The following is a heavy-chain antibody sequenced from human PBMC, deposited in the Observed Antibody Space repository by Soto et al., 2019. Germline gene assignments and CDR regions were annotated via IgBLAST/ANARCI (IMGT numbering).Heavy chain of an antibody. D-gene: IGHD6-13*01. Sequence: GASVKVSCKVSGYTLTELSMHWVRQAPGKGLEWMGGFDPEDGETIYAQKFQGRVTMTEDTSTDTAYMELSSLRSEDTAVYYCATDSGDRIAAARRVQAWDYWGQGTLVTVSS. CDR2: FDPEDGET. J-gene: IGHJ4*02. V-gene: IGHV1-24*01. CDR1: GYTLTELS. CDR3: ATDSGDRIAAARRVQAWDY.